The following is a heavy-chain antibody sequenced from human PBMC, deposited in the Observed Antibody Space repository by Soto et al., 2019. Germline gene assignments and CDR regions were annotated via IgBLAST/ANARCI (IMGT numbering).Heavy chain of an antibody. CDR2: IYYSGST. V-gene: IGHV4-31*03. D-gene: IGHD4-17*01. J-gene: IGHJ5*02. CDR3: ARESAAPRLNWFDP. Sequence: PSETLSLTCTVSGGSISSGGYYWSWIRQHPGKGLEWIGYIYYSGSTYYNPSLKSRVTISVDTSKNQFSLKLSSVTAADTAVYYCARESAAPRLNWFDPWGQGTLVTVSS. CDR1: GGSISSGGYY.